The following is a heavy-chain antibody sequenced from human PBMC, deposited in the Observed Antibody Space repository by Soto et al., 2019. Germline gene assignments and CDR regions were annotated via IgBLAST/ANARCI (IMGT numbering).Heavy chain of an antibody. D-gene: IGHD2-21*01. J-gene: IGHJ4*02. CDR3: ARLRWTLSLHIPVFV. V-gene: IGHV1-69*06. CDR1: GDTFGTYA. CDR2: IIPVVDKA. Sequence: QVQLVQSGAELKKPGSSVKVSCTASGDTFGTYAISWVRQAPGQGLEWVGAIIPVVDKAHYAQKFQGRFKIFAAKSTDTAFLELSSLRSEDTAVYYCARLRWTLSLHIPVFVWGQGTLITVSS.